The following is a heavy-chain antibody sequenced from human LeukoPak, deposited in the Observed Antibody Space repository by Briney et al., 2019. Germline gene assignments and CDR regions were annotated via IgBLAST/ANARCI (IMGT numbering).Heavy chain of an antibody. CDR3: ARESKLFFGETR. V-gene: IGHV4-38-2*02. CDR1: GYSIGSGYY. D-gene: IGHD3-10*01. CDR2: VYRRGST. Sequence: SETLSLTCAVSGYSIGSGYYWGWIRQPPGKGLEWIGSVYRRGSTYYTPSLKSRVTISVDTSKNQFSLKLSSVTAADTAVYYCARESKLFFGETRWGQGTLVTVSS. J-gene: IGHJ4*02.